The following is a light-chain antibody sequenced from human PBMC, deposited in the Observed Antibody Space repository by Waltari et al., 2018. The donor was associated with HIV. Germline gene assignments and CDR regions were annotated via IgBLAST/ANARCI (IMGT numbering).Light chain of an antibody. V-gene: IGKV3-11*01. CDR3: QQRANWPLT. J-gene: IGKJ4*01. CDR1: QSVSRY. Sequence: EIVLTQSPATLSLSPGERATLSCRASQSVSRYLAWFQQKPGQAPRLLIYDASNRATGIPARFSGSGSETDFTLTISSLEPEDFAVYYCQQRANWPLTFGAGTKVEIK. CDR2: DAS.